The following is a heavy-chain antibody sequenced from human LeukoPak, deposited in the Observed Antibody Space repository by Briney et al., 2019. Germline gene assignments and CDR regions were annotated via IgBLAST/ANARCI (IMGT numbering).Heavy chain of an antibody. CDR2: TYYRSKWYN. D-gene: IGHD2-15*01. CDR1: GDSVSSNSAA. V-gene: IGHV6-1*01. CDR3: ARAAGYCSGGSCREAFDY. Sequence: SQTLSLTCAISGDSVSSNSAAWNWIRQSPSRGLEWLGRTYYRSKWYNDYAVSVKSRITTNPDTSKNQFSLQLNSVTPEDTAVYYCARAAGYCSGGSCREAFDYWGQGTLVTVSS. J-gene: IGHJ4*02.